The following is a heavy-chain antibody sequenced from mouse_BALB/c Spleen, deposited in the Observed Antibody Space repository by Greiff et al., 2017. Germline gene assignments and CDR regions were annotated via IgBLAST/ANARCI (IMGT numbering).Heavy chain of an antibody. CDR1: GYSITSDYA. D-gene: IGHD1-1*01. CDR2: ISYSGST. CDR3: ATRDGRGAMDY. V-gene: IGHV3-2*02. J-gene: IGHJ4*01. Sequence: DVQLQESGPGLVKPSQSLSLTCTVTGYSITSDYAWNWIRQFPGNKLEWMGYISYSGSTSYNPSLKSRISITRDTSKNQFFLQLNSVTTEDTATYYCATRDGRGAMDYWGQGTSVTVSS.